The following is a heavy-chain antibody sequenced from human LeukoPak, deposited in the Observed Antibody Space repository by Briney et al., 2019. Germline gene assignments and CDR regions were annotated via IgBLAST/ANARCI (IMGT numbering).Heavy chain of an antibody. CDR1: GGTFSSYA. V-gene: IGHV1-69*04. J-gene: IGHJ4*02. CDR3: ARGRATYYDFWSGYYPLDY. CDR2: IIPILGIA. D-gene: IGHD3-3*01. Sequence: SSVKVSCKASGGTFSSYAISWVRQAPGQGLEWMGRIIPILGIANYAQKFQGRVTITADKSTSTAYMELSSLRSEHTAVYYCARGRATYYDFWSGYYPLDYWGQGTLVTVSS.